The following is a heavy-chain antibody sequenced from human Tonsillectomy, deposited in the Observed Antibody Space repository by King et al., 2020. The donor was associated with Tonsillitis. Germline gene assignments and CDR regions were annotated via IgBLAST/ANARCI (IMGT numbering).Heavy chain of an antibody. CDR3: AREDRDGYHLYYFDS. Sequence: VQLVESGAEVKKPGASVKVSCKASGYTFSDYYMHWVRQAPGQGLEWMGWINPNSGETNYAQKFQGRVTMTRDTSISTAYMELKSLRSDDTAIYFCAREDRDGYHLYYFDSWGQGTLVTVSS. CDR2: INPNSGET. V-gene: IGHV1-2*02. J-gene: IGHJ4*02. D-gene: IGHD5-24*01. CDR1: GYTFSDYY.